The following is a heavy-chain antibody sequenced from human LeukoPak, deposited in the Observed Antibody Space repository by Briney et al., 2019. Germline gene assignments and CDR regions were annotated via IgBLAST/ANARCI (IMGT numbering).Heavy chain of an antibody. D-gene: IGHD3-22*01. CDR2: IIPIFGTA. CDR3: VTYYYDSSEFDY. Sequence: GASVTVSCKASGGTFSSYAISWVRQAPGQGLEWMGGIIPIFGTANYAQKFQGRVTITADESTSTAYMELSSLRSEDTAVYYCVTYYYDSSEFDYWGQGTLVTVSS. CDR1: GGTFSSYA. V-gene: IGHV1-69*13. J-gene: IGHJ4*02.